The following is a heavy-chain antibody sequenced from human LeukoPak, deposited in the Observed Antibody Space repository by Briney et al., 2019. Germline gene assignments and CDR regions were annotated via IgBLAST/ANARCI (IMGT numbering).Heavy chain of an antibody. CDR3: ARDLYYYDSSGYYGTYFDY. J-gene: IGHJ4*02. D-gene: IGHD3-22*01. Sequence: ASVKVSCKASGYTFTSYDINWVRQATGQGLEWMGWINLNSGGTNSAQKFQGRVTMTRDTSTSAVYMELSSLRSEDTAVYYCARDLYYYDSSGYYGTYFDYWGQGTLVTISS. V-gene: IGHV1-8*01. CDR2: INLNSGGT. CDR1: GYTFTSYD.